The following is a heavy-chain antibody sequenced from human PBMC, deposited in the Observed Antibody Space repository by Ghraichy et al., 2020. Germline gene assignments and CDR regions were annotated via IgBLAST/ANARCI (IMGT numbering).Heavy chain of an antibody. J-gene: IGHJ4*02. CDR1: GFTFNIYE. V-gene: IGHV3-48*03. CDR3: ARIYCSSTSCYKYFDY. D-gene: IGHD2-2*02. CDR2: ISSSGSSI. Sequence: GGSLRLSCAASGFTFNIYEMNWVRQAPGKGLEWVSYISSSGSSIYYADSVKGRFTISRDNAKNSLYLQMNSLRAEDTAVYYCARIYCSSTSCYKYFDYWGQGTLVTVSS.